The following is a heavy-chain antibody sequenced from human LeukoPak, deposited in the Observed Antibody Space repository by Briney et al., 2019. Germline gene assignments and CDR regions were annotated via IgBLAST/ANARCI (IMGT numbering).Heavy chain of an antibody. CDR3: VRGGGTFDY. V-gene: IGHV3-74*01. D-gene: IGHD3-16*01. CDR1: GFTFSSYW. J-gene: IGHJ4*02. CDR2: INSDGSST. Sequence: GGSLRLSCAASGFTFSSYWMHWVRQAPGKGLVWVSRINSDGSSTSYADSVKGRFTISRDNAKNSLYLQMNSLRVEDTAVYYCVRGGGTFDYWGQGTLVTVSS.